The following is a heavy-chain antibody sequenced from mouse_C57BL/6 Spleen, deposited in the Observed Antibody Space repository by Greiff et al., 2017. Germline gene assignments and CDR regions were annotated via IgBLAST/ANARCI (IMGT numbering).Heavy chain of an antibody. CDR2: IAPEDGET. V-gene: IGHV14-2*01. Sequence: VQLQQSGAELVKPGASVKLSCTASGFNIKDYYMHWVKQRTEQGLEWIGRIAPEDGETKYAPKFQGKATITADRSSNTAYLQRSSLTSEDTAVYYCAKGILPGRFAYWGQGTLVTVSA. J-gene: IGHJ3*01. CDR1: GFNIKDYY. CDR3: AKGILPGRFAY.